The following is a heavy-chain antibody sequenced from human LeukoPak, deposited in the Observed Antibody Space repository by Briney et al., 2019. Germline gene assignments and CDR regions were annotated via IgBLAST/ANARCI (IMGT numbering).Heavy chain of an antibody. Sequence: GGSLRLSCAASGITFSSYAMSWVRQAPGKGLEWVSAISGSGGSTYYADSVKGRFTISRDNSKNTLYLQMNSLRAEDTAVYYCAREQSFYDSSGYYYDAFDIWGQGTMVTVSS. D-gene: IGHD3-22*01. V-gene: IGHV3-23*01. CDR2: ISGSGGST. J-gene: IGHJ3*02. CDR3: AREQSFYDSSGYYYDAFDI. CDR1: GITFSSYA.